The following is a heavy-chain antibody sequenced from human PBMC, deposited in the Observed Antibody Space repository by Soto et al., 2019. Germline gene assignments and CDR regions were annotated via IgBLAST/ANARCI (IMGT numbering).Heavy chain of an antibody. D-gene: IGHD6-13*01. CDR3: ARGVAAAGKGAYFDY. CDR2: INPSGGST. V-gene: IGHV1-46*03. CDR1: GYPFTGYY. J-gene: IGHJ4*02. Sequence: ASVKVSCKASGYPFTGYYMHWVRQAPGQGLEWMGIINPSGGSTSYAPKFQGRVTMTRDTSTSTVYMELSSLRSEDTAVYYCARGVAAAGKGAYFDYWGQGILVTVS.